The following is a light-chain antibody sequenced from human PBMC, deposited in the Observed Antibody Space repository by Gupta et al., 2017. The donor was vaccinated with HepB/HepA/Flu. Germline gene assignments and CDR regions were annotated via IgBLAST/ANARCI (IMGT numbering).Light chain of an antibody. Sequence: DIQMTQSPSTLSASVGDRVTITCRASQSISSWLAWYQQKPGKAPNLLIYKASSLESGVPSSFSGSGSGTEFTLTISSLQPDDFATYYCQQDNIFPITFGQGTQLEIK. V-gene: IGKV1-5*03. CDR1: QSISSW. CDR3: QQDNIFPIT. J-gene: IGKJ5*01. CDR2: KAS.